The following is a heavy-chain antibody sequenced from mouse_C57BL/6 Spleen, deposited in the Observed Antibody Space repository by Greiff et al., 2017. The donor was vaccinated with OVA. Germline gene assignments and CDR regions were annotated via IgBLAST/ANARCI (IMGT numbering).Heavy chain of an antibody. CDR1: GYAFSSSW. D-gene: IGHD3-2*02. J-gene: IGHJ2*01. Sequence: VQLQQSGPELVKPGASVKISCKASGYAFSSSWMNWVKQRPGKGLEWIGRIYPGDGGTNYNGKFKGKATLTADKSSSTAYMQLSSLTSEDSAVYYCARYEDGSGYRFDYWGQGTTLTVSS. CDR2: IYPGDGGT. V-gene: IGHV1-82*01. CDR3: ARYEDGSGYRFDY.